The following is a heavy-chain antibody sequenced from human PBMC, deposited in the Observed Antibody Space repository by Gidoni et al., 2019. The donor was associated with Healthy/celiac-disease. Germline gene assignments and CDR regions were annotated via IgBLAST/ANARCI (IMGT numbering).Heavy chain of an antibody. V-gene: IGHV4-59*01. CDR1: GGSISSYY. Sequence: QVQLQESGPGLVKPSEPLSLTCTVSGGSISSYYWSWIRQPPGKGLEWIGYIYYSGSTNYNPSLKSRVTISVDTSKNQFSLKLSSVTAADTAVYYCARGGGYSGYDPFDYWGQGTLVTVSS. J-gene: IGHJ4*02. CDR2: IYYSGST. CDR3: ARGGGYSGYDPFDY. D-gene: IGHD5-12*01.